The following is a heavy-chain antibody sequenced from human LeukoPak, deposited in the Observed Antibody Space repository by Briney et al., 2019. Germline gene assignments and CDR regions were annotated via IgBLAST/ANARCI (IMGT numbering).Heavy chain of an antibody. V-gene: IGHV1-69*05. J-gene: IGHJ3*02. CDR3: ARAYYYGSGERIDAFDI. CDR1: GGTFSSYA. CDR2: IIPIFGTA. Sequence: SVTVSCKASGGTFSSYAISWVRQAPGQGLEWMGGIIPIFGTANYAQKFQGRVTITTDESTSTAYMELSSLRSEDTAVYYCARAYYYGSGERIDAFDIWGQGTMVTVSS. D-gene: IGHD3-10*01.